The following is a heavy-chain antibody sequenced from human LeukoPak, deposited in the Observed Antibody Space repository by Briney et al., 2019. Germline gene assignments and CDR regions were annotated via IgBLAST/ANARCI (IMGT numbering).Heavy chain of an antibody. Sequence: NPSETLSLTCAVYGGSFSGYYWSWIRQPPGKGLEWIGEINHSGSTNYNPSLKSRVTISVDTSKNQFSLKLSSVTAADTAVYYCARQLRRRGEAFDIWGQGTMVTVSS. CDR1: GGSFSGYY. CDR3: ARQLRRRGEAFDI. V-gene: IGHV4-34*01. CDR2: INHSGST. D-gene: IGHD1-7*01. J-gene: IGHJ3*02.